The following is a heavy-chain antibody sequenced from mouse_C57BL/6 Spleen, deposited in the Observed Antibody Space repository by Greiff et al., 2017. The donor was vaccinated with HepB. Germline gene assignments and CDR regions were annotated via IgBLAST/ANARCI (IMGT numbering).Heavy chain of an antibody. CDR2: ISDGGSYT. V-gene: IGHV5-4*03. CDR1: GFTFSSYA. J-gene: IGHJ1*03. CDR3: ARGGSTGHFDV. D-gene: IGHD5-1*01. Sequence: DVKLVESGGGLVKPGGSLKLSCAASGFTFSSYAMSWVRQTPEKRLEWVATISDGGSYTYYPDNVKGRFTISRDNAKNNLYLQMSHLKSEDTAMYYCARGGSTGHFDVWGTGTTVTVSS.